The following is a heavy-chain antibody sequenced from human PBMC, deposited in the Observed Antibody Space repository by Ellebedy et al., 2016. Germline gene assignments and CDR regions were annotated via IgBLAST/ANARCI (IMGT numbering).Heavy chain of an antibody. D-gene: IGHD3-10*01. J-gene: IGHJ4*02. V-gene: IGHV3-23*01. Sequence: GGSLRLXCAASGFTFSSYAMSWVRQAPGKGLEWVSAISGSGGSTYYADSVKGRFTISRDNSKNTLYLQMNSLRAEDTAVYYCAKGGSGTRVCDYWGQGTLVTVSS. CDR3: AKGGSGTRVCDY. CDR1: GFTFSSYA. CDR2: ISGSGGST.